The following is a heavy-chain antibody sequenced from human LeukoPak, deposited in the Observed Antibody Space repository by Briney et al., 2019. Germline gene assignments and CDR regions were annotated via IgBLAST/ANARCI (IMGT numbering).Heavy chain of an antibody. V-gene: IGHV4-59*01. J-gene: IGHJ6*03. CDR2: IYYSGST. CDR1: GGSISTYY. Sequence: SETLSLTCTVAGGSISTYYRSWVRQPAGKWLGWVGYIYYSGSTNYTPSLKTRVTISVDTSKTQFSLKLSSVTAADTAVYYCARVKGYYYYYMDVWGKGTTVTVSS. CDR3: ARVKGYYYYYMDV.